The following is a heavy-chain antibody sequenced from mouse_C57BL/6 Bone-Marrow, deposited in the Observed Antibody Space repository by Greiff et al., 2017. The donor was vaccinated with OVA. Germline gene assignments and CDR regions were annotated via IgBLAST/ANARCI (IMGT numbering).Heavy chain of an antibody. D-gene: IGHD1-1*01. CDR1: DSEVFPIAY. CDR2: ILPSIGRT. J-gene: IGHJ1*03. CDR3: ARSHYGSSYEYFDV. Sequence: VQLQQSGSELRSPGSSVKLSCKDFDSEVFPIAYMSWVRQKPGHGFEWIGGILPSIGRTIYGEKFEDKATLDADTLSNTAYLELNSLTSEDSAIYYCARSHYGSSYEYFDVWGTGTTVTVSS. V-gene: IGHV15-2*01.